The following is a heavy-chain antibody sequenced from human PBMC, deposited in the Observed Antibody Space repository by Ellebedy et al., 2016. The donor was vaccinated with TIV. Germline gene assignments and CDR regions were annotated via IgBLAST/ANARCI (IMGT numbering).Heavy chain of an antibody. CDR3: ARYYDFWSGYFQYYFDY. CDR1: GLRFSDAW. V-gene: IGHV3-48*02. Sequence: GESLKISCVVSGLRFSDAWMSWVRQAPGKGLEWVSYISSSSSTIYYADSVKGRFTISRDNAKNSLYLQMNSLRDEDTAVYYCARYYDFWSGYFQYYFDYWGQGTLVTVSS. CDR2: ISSSSSTI. J-gene: IGHJ4*02. D-gene: IGHD3-3*01.